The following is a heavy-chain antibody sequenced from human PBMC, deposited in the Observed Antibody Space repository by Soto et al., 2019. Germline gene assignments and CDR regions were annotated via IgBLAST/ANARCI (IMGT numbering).Heavy chain of an antibody. Sequence: SETLSLTCTVSGGSISSYYWSWIRQPPGKGLEWIGYIYYSGSTNYNPSPKSRVTISVDTSKNQFSLKLSSVTAADTAVYYCAREGATTLFDYWGQGTLVTVSS. CDR1: GGSISSYY. J-gene: IGHJ4*02. CDR3: AREGATTLFDY. V-gene: IGHV4-59*01. CDR2: IYYSGST. D-gene: IGHD5-12*01.